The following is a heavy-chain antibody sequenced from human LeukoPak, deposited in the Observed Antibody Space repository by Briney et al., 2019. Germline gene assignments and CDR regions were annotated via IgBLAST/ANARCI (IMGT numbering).Heavy chain of an antibody. D-gene: IGHD1-1*01. J-gene: IGHJ4*02. CDR2: INSDRSST. CDR1: GFTFSSYW. V-gene: IGHV3-74*01. Sequence: GGSLRLSCAASGFTFSSYWMHWVRQAPGKGLVWVSRINSDRSSTSYADSVKGRFTISRDNAKNTLYLQMNSLRAEDTAVYYCAKGGNWNGLNYFDYWGQGTLVTVSS. CDR3: AKGGNWNGLNYFDY.